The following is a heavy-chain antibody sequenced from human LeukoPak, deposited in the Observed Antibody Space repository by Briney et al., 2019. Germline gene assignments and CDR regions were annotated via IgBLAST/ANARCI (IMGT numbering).Heavy chain of an antibody. D-gene: IGHD6-13*01. CDR3: AKDHKYRIAAAGRGWYFDY. CDR2: IRYDGSNK. J-gene: IGHJ4*02. CDR1: GFTFSSYG. Sequence: GGSLRLSCAASGFTFSSYGMHWVRQAPGKGLEWVAFIRYDGSNKYYADSVKGRFTISRDNSKNTLYLQMNSLRAEDTAVYYCAKDHKYRIAAAGRGWYFDYWGQGTLVTVSS. V-gene: IGHV3-30*02.